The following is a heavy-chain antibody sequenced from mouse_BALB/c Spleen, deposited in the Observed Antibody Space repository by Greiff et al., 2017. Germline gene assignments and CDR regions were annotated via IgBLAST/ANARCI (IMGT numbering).Heavy chain of an antibody. CDR1: GYTFTNYW. J-gene: IGHJ4*01. Sequence: QVQLQQSGAELVRPGTSVKISCKASGYTFTNYWLGWVKQRPGHGLEWIGDIYPGGGYTNYNEKFKGTATLTADTSSSTAYMQLSSLTSEDSAVYFCAMTARAMDYWGQGTSVTVSS. CDR2: IYPGGGYT. CDR3: AMTARAMDY. D-gene: IGHD3-2*01. V-gene: IGHV1-63*02.